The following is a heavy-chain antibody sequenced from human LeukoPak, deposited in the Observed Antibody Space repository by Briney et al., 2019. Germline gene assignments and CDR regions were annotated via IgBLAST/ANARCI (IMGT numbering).Heavy chain of an antibody. CDR1: GYTFTSYG. V-gene: IGHV1-18*01. CDR3: ARVGAARPGYYYYYYMDV. Sequence: ASVKVSCKASGYTFTSYGISWVRQAPGQGREWMGWISAYNGNTNYAQKLQGRVTMTTDTSTSTAYMELRSLRSDDTAVYYCARVGAARPGYYYYYYMDVWGKGTTVTVSS. CDR2: ISAYNGNT. J-gene: IGHJ6*03. D-gene: IGHD6-6*01.